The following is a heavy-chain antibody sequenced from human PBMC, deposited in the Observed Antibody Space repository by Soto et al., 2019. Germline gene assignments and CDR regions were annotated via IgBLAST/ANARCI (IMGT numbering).Heavy chain of an antibody. Sequence: SLTCAISGVSFRCYYWSWIRQPPGKGLEWIGEIDHSGSTKYNPSLKSRVTISVDTSKRQFSLNLRSVTAADTAVYYCARAPKPITMIRKQPYYFDYWGHGTLVTVSS. V-gene: IGHV4-34*01. D-gene: IGHD3-10*01. CDR3: ARAPKPITMIRKQPYYFDY. J-gene: IGHJ4*01. CDR1: GVSFRCYY. CDR2: IDHSGST.